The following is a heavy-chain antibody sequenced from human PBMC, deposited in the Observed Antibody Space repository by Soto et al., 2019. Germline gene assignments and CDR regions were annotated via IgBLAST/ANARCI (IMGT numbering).Heavy chain of an antibody. CDR2: MNPNSGNT. J-gene: IGHJ4*02. CDR3: ARGFSARKQWLVPFY. Sequence: QVQLVQSGAEVKKPGASVKVSCKASGYTFTSYDINWVRQATGQGLEWMGWMNPNSGNTGYAQKFQGRVTMTRNTSXXTAYTELSSLRSEDTAVYYCARGFSARKQWLVPFYWGQGTLVTVSS. V-gene: IGHV1-8*01. CDR1: GYTFTSYD. D-gene: IGHD6-19*01.